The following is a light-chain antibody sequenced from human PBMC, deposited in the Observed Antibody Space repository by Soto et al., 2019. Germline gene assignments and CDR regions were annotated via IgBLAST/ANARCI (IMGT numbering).Light chain of an antibody. CDR2: KVS. J-gene: IGKJ3*01. Sequence: DIVMTQPPLSSPVTLGQPASISCRSSRSLVHSDGSTYLSWLHQRPGQPPRLLIYKVSNRVSGVPDRFSGSGAGTDFTLRISRVEAEDVGVYYCMQATQFPVIFGPGTKVDVK. CDR1: RSLVHSDGSTY. CDR3: MQATQFPVI. V-gene: IGKV2-24*01.